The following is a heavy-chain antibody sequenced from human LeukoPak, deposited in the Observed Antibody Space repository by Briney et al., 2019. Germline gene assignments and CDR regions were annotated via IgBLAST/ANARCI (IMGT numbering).Heavy chain of an antibody. J-gene: IGHJ4*02. Sequence: GGSLRLSCAASRFIFSYYSMNWVRQAPGKGLEWVSSISSSSSYIYYADSVKGRFTISRDNAKNSLFLQMNSLRAEDTAVYYCARDRFTYYGSGSRRPNYFDYWGQGTLVTVSS. CDR1: RFIFSYYS. CDR3: ARDRFTYYGSGSRRPNYFDY. CDR2: ISSSSSYI. D-gene: IGHD3-10*01. V-gene: IGHV3-21*01.